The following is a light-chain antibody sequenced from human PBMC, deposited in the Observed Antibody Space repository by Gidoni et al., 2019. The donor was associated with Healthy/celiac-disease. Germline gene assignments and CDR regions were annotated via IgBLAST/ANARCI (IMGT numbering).Light chain of an antibody. V-gene: IGLV2-14*01. CDR2: EVS. CDR1: SSDVGGYNY. J-gene: IGLJ2*01. Sequence: QSALPHPALVSGSPAQSITISCTGTSSDVGGYNYVSGYQQHPGKAPKLMIYEVSNRPSGVSNRFSGSKSGNTASLTISGLQAEDEADYYCSSYTSSSTLVFGGGTKLTVL. CDR3: SSYTSSSTLV.